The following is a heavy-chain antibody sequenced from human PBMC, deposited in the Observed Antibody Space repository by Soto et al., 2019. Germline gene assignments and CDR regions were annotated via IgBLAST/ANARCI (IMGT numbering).Heavy chain of an antibody. CDR3: ARGMIPVVRRYFDY. V-gene: IGHV4-61*01. CDR1: GGSVSSGCDY. CDR2: IHYSGST. D-gene: IGHD2-15*01. J-gene: IGHJ4*02. Sequence: PSETLSLTCNVSGGSVSSGCDYWNWIRQPPGKGLEWIGHIHYSGSTNYNPSLKSRVTISVDTSKNQFSLKLNSVTAADTAIYYCARGMIPVVRRYFDYWGQGTLVTSPQ.